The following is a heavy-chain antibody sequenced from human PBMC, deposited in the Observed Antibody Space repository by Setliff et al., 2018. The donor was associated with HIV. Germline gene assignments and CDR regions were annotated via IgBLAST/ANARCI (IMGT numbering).Heavy chain of an antibody. CDR2: IYTTGST. V-gene: IGHV4-61*09. J-gene: IGHJ6*03. CDR3: ARVPTNPDFYYYYMDV. CDR1: GGSISSGSYY. Sequence: PSETLSLTCTVSGGSISSGSYYWTWIRQPAGKGLEWIGHIYTTGSTNYNPSLKSRVTISVDTSKNQLSLKLNSVTAADTAVYYCARVPTNPDFYYYYMDVWGKGTTVTVSS.